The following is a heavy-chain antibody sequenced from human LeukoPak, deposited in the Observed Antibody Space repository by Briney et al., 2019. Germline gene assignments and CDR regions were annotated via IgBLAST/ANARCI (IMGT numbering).Heavy chain of an antibody. CDR3: ARLEWFGEFFDY. Sequence: SETLSLTCTVSGGSISSSSYYWGWIRQPPGKGLEWIGSIYYSGSTYYNPSLKSRVTISVDTSKNQFSLKLSSVTAADTAVYYCARLEWFGEFFDYWGQGTLVTVSS. J-gene: IGHJ4*02. CDR2: IYYSGST. CDR1: GGSISSSSYY. D-gene: IGHD3-10*01. V-gene: IGHV4-39*01.